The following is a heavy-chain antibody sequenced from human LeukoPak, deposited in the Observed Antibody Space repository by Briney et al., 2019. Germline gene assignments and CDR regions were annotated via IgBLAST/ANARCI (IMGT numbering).Heavy chain of an antibody. CDR1: GVSFRTYY. CDR2: STHSGSP. J-gene: IGHJ4*02. V-gene: IGHV4-34*01. D-gene: IGHD3-22*01. Sequence: SETLSLTCAVYGVSFRTYYWSRIGQPPGQELKWIGGSTHSGSPKSNTSLKSRVTISVDRSKNQFSLMLRSVTAADTAVYYCARGPNFYDSSGYYAIWGQGTLVTVSS. CDR3: ARGPNFYDSSGYYAI.